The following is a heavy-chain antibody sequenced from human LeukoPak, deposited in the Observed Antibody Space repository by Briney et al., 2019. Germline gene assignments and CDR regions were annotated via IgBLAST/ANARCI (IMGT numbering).Heavy chain of an antibody. CDR1: GGTFSSYA. J-gene: IGHJ6*03. Sequence: ASVKVSCKASGGTFSSYAISWVRQAPGQGLEWMGRIIPILGIANYAQKFQGRVTITADKSTSTAYMELSSLRSEDTAVYYCVKGGNSYYYYMDVWGKGTTVTVSS. CDR3: VKGGNSYYYYMDV. V-gene: IGHV1-69*04. CDR2: IIPILGIA.